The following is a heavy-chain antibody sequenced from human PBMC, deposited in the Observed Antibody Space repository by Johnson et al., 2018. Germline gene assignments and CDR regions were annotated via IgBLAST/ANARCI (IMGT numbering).Heavy chain of an antibody. CDR1: GFPFNAYG. Sequence: QVQLVESGGGVVQPGRSLRLSCAASGFPFNAYGMHWVRQAPGKGLEWVAVISYDGTHIYYVDSVKGLFTISRDKSKNTLYLQMNSLRAEDTAVYYCAKAATTIVRDAEYFQHWGQGALVTVSA. V-gene: IGHV3-30*18. J-gene: IGHJ1*01. D-gene: IGHD4-17*01. CDR3: AKAATTIVRDAEYFQH. CDR2: ISYDGTHI.